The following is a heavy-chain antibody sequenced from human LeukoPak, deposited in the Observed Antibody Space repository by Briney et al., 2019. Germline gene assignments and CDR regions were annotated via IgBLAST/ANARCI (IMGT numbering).Heavy chain of an antibody. J-gene: IGHJ4*02. Sequence: GGSLRLSCAASGFIFSDYSMNWVRQAPGKGLEWVSSISHNGYFIYYSDSVRGRFTISRDNAKNTLFLQMHRLRAEDTAVYYCARAHQGYSASSADSWGQGTLVTVSS. D-gene: IGHD5-12*01. CDR3: ARAHQGYSASSADS. CDR2: ISHNGYFI. CDR1: GFIFSDYS. V-gene: IGHV3-21*01.